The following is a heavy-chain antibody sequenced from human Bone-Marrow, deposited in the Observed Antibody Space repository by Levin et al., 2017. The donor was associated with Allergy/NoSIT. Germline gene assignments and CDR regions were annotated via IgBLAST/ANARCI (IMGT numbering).Heavy chain of an antibody. CDR1: GYTVSDNY. V-gene: IGHV1-46*01. CDR2: INPNIGST. Sequence: VASVKVSCKASGYTVSDNYIHWVRQAPGGGREWMGMINPNIGSTTYAQKFQGRVAMTSDTSTSTVFLELSSLTSDDTGVYYCARQFCTATTCSFYFDYWGQGTLVTVSS. CDR3: ARQFCTATTCSFYFDY. J-gene: IGHJ4*02. D-gene: IGHD1-1*01.